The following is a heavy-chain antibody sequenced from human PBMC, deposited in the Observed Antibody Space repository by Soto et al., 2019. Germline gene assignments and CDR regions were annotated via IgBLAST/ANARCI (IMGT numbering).Heavy chain of an antibody. V-gene: IGHV4-30-4*01. CDR3: ASYSSSAHDAFDI. CDR2: IYYSGST. J-gene: IGHJ3*02. D-gene: IGHD6-6*01. Sequence: QVQLQESGPGLVKPSQTLSLTYTVSGGSISSGDYYWSWIRQPPGKGLEWIGYIYYSGSTYYNPSLKSRVTISVDTSKNQFSLKLSSVTAADTAVYYCASYSSSAHDAFDIWGQGTMVTVSS. CDR1: GGSISSGDYY.